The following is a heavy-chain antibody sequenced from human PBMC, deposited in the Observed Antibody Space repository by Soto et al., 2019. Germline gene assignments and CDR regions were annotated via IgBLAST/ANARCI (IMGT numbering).Heavy chain of an antibody. J-gene: IGHJ5*02. CDR1: GGSFSGYY. CDR2: INHSGST. D-gene: IGHD5-18*01. Sequence: TSETLSLTCAVYGGSFSGYYWSWIRQPPGKGLEWIGEINHSGSTNYNPSLKSRVTISVDTSKNQFSLKLSSVTAADTAVYYCARGNAPDTAMEAAYNWFDPWGQGTLVTVSS. V-gene: IGHV4-34*01. CDR3: ARGNAPDTAMEAAYNWFDP.